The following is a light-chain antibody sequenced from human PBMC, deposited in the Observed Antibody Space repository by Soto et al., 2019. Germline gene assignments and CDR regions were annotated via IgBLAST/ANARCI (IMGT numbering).Light chain of an antibody. J-gene: IGLJ1*01. V-gene: IGLV2-14*03. CDR3: RSYTSSATYV. Sequence: QSVLAQPASVSGSPGQSIDISCAGSSSDVGGYDYVSWYQQHPDKAPKLILYDVSNQPSGISFRFSGSKSGNTASLTISGLQSEDEADYYCRSYTSSATYVFGTGTKVTVL. CDR1: SSDVGGYDY. CDR2: DVS.